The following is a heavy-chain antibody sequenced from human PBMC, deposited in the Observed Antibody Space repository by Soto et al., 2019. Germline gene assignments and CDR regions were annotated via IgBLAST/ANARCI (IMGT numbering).Heavy chain of an antibody. CDR3: ARGGHYYDSSGYYIYDWFDP. J-gene: IGHJ5*02. D-gene: IGHD3-22*01. V-gene: IGHV4-30-4*01. Sequence: ASETLSLTCTVSGGSISSGDYYWRWIRQPPGKGLEWIGYIYYSGSTYYNPSLKSRVTISVDTSKNQFSLKLSSVTAADTAVYYCARGGHYYDSSGYYIYDWFDPWGQGTLVTVSS. CDR1: GGSISSGDYY. CDR2: IYYSGST.